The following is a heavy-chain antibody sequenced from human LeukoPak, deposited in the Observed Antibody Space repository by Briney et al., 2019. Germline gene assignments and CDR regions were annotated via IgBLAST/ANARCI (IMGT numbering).Heavy chain of an antibody. V-gene: IGHV1-2*04. D-gene: IGHD6-19*01. CDR3: ARGPRIAVAGRRLFDY. J-gene: IGHJ4*02. Sequence: ASVKVSCKASGYTFTGYYMHWVRQAPGQGLEWMGWINPNSGGTNYAQKFQGWVTMTRDTSISTAYMELSRLRSDDTAVYYCARGPRIAVAGRRLFDYWGQGTLVTVSS. CDR1: GYTFTGYY. CDR2: INPNSGGT.